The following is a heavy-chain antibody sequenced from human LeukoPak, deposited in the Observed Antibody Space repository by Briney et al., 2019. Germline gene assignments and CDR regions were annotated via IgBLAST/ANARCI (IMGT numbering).Heavy chain of an antibody. CDR1: GFTSSSHS. CDR2: ISSSSSTI. D-gene: IGHD6-19*01. V-gene: IGHV3-48*04. Sequence: AGGPLRLSCAASGFTSSSHSMNWVRQAPGKGLEWVSYISSSSSTIYYADSVKGRFTISRDSAKNSLYLQMNSLRAEDTAVYYCVPLAVAGTYYWGQGTLVTVSS. CDR3: VPLAVAGTYY. J-gene: IGHJ4*02.